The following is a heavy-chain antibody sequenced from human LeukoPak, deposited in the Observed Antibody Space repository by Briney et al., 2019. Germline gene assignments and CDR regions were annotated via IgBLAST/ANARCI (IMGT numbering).Heavy chain of an antibody. D-gene: IGHD3-22*01. Sequence: GGSLRLSCAASGFTFSSYGMHWVRQAPGKGLEWVAVTSYEGSNKYYADSVKGRFTISRDNSKNTLYLQMNSLRADDTAVYYCAKGRIMEDGSGSYSPEFDYWGQGTLVTVSS. CDR1: GFTFSSYG. J-gene: IGHJ4*02. V-gene: IGHV3-30*18. CDR2: TSYEGSNK. CDR3: AKGRIMEDGSGSYSPEFDY.